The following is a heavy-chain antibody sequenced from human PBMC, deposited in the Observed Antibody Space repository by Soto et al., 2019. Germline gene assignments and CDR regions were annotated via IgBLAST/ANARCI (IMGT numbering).Heavy chain of an antibody. Sequence: ASVKVSCKASGSTFTSYAIHWLRQAPGQSLEWMAWINAGNGATRYSQNFQDRVTITRDTYATTAYMELGSLRSEDSAVYYCATTCESGFYYSHDCREYFNHCGQXTLVTVSS. J-gene: IGHJ1*01. D-gene: IGHD3-22*01. CDR1: GSTFTSYA. CDR3: ATTCESGFYYSHDCREYFNH. V-gene: IGHV1-3*01. CDR2: INAGNGAT.